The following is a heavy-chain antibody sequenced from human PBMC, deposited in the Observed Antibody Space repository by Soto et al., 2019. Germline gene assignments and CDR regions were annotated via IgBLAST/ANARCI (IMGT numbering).Heavy chain of an antibody. V-gene: IGHV3-23*01. CDR3: AKRPASLVCFDY. CDR1: GFTFSNYD. J-gene: IGHJ4*02. CDR2: ISGGGGRI. D-gene: IGHD2-2*01. Sequence: EVQLLESGGGLVQPGGSLRLCCAASGFTFSNYDMSWVRQAPGKVLEWVSTISGGGGRIYYADSVKGRFTISRDNSNNTLNMQMNRLRAEETAVYYCAKRPASLVCFDYWGQGTLVTVCS.